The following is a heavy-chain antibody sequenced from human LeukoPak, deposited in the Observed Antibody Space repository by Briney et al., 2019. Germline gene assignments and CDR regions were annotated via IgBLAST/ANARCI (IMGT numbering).Heavy chain of an antibody. Sequence: GASVKVSCKASGYTITGYYMHWVRQAPGQGLEWMGWINPNSGGTNYAQKFQGRVTMTRDTSISTAYMELSRLRSDDTAVYYCARVTEMATILGSAFDYWGQGTLDTVSS. CDR1: GYTITGYY. D-gene: IGHD5-24*01. V-gene: IGHV1-2*02. CDR2: INPNSGGT. J-gene: IGHJ4*02. CDR3: ARVTEMATILGSAFDY.